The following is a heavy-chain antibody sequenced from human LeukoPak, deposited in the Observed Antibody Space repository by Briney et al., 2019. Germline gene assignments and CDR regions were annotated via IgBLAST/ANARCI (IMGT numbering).Heavy chain of an antibody. CDR1: GGSISSGPYC. D-gene: IGHD5-24*01. J-gene: IGHJ4*02. V-gene: IGHV4-39*07. CDR2: IYYSGST. Sequence: SETLSLTCTVSGGSISSGPYCWDWIRQPPGKGLEWIGSIYYSGSTFHNPSLKSRVTMSVDTSKNQFSLKLSSVTAADTAVYYCARLPDYNSRDGYNVSHWGQGTLVTVSS. CDR3: ARLPDYNSRDGYNVSH.